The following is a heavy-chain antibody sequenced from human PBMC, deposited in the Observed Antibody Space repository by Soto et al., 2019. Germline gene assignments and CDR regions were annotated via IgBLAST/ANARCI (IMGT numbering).Heavy chain of an antibody. CDR2: IKQDGSET. CDR3: ARAYGTGFLYGY. J-gene: IGHJ4*02. V-gene: IGHV3-7*01. Sequence: EVHLVECGGGLVRPWESLRLACAASGFTFTNFRMRWLRQAPGKGLEWEANIKQDGSETRYVDSVQGRLTISRDNAKNSLFLPMNSLRAEDTAIYYCARAYGTGFLYGYWGQGTLVTVST. CDR1: GFTFTNFR. D-gene: IGHD3-10*01.